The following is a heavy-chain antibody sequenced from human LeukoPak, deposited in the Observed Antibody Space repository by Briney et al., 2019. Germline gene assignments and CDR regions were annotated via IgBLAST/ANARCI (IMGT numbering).Heavy chain of an antibody. V-gene: IGHV1-18*01. D-gene: IGHD1-14*01. CDR2: ISVYNGNT. J-gene: IGHJ4*02. CDR3: ARGGWTTGMDY. CDR1: GYSFTSHG. Sequence: ASVKVSCKSSGYSFTSHGISWVRQAPGQGLEWMGWISVYNGNTNYAQKFQGRVTMTTDASTRTAHMEVRGLRSDDTAVYYCARGGWTTGMDYWGQGTLVTV.